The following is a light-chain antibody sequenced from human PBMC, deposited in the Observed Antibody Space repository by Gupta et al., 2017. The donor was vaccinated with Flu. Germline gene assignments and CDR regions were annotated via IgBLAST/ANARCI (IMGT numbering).Light chain of an antibody. V-gene: IGLV3-19*01. CDR2: GEN. CDR1: SIGHDY. CDR3: DSREISGDRVI. Sequence: GQTGRITCQGDSIGHDYATWYQQKPGQAPMLVIYGENSRLAGIPDRFSGSSSGNTASLTITGAQAEEEADYYCDSREISGDRVIFGGGTRLTVL. J-gene: IGLJ2*01.